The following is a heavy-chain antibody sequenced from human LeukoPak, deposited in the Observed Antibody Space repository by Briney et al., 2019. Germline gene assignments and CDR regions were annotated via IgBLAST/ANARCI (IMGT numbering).Heavy chain of an antibody. CDR2: ISAYNGNT. J-gene: IGHJ4*02. CDR1: GYTFTTYG. V-gene: IGHV1-18*01. D-gene: IGHD4-17*01. CDR3: ARGPDYGDYGRSDY. Sequence: ASVKVSCKASGYTFTTYGISWVRQAPGQGLEWMGWISAYNGNTHYAQKLQGRVTMTTDTSTSTAYMELRSLRSDDTAVYYCARGPDYGDYGRSDYWGQGTLVTVSS.